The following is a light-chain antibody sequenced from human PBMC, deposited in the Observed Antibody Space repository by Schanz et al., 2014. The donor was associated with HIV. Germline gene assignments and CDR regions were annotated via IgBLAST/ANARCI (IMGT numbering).Light chain of an antibody. J-gene: IGLJ1*01. V-gene: IGLV2-11*01. CDR1: SSDVGGYNY. CDR3: CSYAGSYTYV. CDR2: DVS. Sequence: QSALTQPASVSGSPGQSITISCTGTSSDVGGYNYVSWYQQHAGKAPKLMIFDVSKRPSGVPDRFSGSKSGNTASLTISGLQAEDEADYYCCSYAGSYTYVFGTGTKLTVL.